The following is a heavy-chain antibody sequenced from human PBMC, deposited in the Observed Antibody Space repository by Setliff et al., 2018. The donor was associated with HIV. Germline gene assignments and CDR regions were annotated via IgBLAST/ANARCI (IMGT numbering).Heavy chain of an antibody. CDR2: FMYTDIHYVNYLN. V-gene: IGHV4-30-4*01. D-gene: IGHD6-19*01. CDR1: GASFVGDNH. Sequence: SETLSLTCAVSGASFVGDNHWSWIRQTPERGLEWIAYFMYTDIHYVNYLNYRNPSLASRLSISVDKSKNQFSLTLSSVTAADTAVYYCARARGDWYNVRPYYFDLWGQGTPVTVSS. CDR3: ARARGDWYNVRPYYFDL. J-gene: IGHJ4*02.